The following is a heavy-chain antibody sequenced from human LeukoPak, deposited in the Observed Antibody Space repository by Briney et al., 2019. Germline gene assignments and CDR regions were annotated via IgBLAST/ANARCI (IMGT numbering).Heavy chain of an antibody. Sequence: PGGSLRLSCAASGFTFSSYSMNWVRQAPGKGLEWVSYISSSSSTIYYADSVNGRFTISRDNAKNSLYLQMNSLRAEDTAVYYCARGRQWLRTGMDVWGKGTTVTVSS. CDR3: ARGRQWLRTGMDV. CDR1: GFTFSSYS. J-gene: IGHJ6*03. D-gene: IGHD6-19*01. V-gene: IGHV3-48*01. CDR2: ISSSSSTI.